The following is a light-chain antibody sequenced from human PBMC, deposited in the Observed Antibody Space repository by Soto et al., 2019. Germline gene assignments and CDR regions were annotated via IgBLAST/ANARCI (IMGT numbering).Light chain of an antibody. J-gene: IGKJ1*01. Sequence: ERVWTKSTATLSLSPGEGATLTCRASQSVTTNLAWYQQRPGQAPRLLIYHAATRATGIPARFSGSGSGTEFSLTISSLQSEDFAVYYCQQYINWPRTFGQGTKVDI. V-gene: IGKV3D-15*01. CDR1: QSVTTN. CDR2: HAA. CDR3: QQYINWPRT.